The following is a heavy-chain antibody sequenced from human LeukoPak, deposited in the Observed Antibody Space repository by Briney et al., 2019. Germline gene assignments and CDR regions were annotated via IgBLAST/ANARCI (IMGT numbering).Heavy chain of an antibody. CDR1: GFTFSNYG. V-gene: IGHV3-30*18. D-gene: IGHD4-17*01. Sequence: GGSLRLSCAASGFTFSNYGMHWVRQPPSKGLEWVAIISYDGSNQYYVDSVKGRFTISRDNSKNTLYLQMNSLRAEDTAIYYCAKPEGSDYYYPPSDAYIWGQGTMVTVSS. CDR3: AKPEGSDYYYPPSDAYI. CDR2: ISYDGSNQ. J-gene: IGHJ3*02.